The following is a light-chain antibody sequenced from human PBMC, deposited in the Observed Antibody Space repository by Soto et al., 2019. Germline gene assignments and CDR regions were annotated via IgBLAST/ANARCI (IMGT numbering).Light chain of an antibody. CDR2: DAS. CDR1: QNIGSW. Sequence: DIPMTQSPSTLSASEGDRVTITCRASQNIGSWLAWYQQKPGKAPKLLIYDASTLESGAPSRFSGFGSGTEFTLTISGLQPDDFATYYCQQYDTYSWTFGQGTKVEIK. V-gene: IGKV1-5*01. CDR3: QQYDTYSWT. J-gene: IGKJ1*01.